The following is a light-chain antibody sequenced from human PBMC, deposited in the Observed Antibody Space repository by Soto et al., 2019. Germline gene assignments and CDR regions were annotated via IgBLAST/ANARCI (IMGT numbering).Light chain of an antibody. CDR1: KLGDKY. CDR2: QDS. CDR3: QAWDSSTEV. J-gene: IGLJ1*01. Sequence: SYELTQPPSVSVSPGQTASITCSGDKLGDKYACWYQQKPGQSPVLDIYQDSKRPSGIPERFSGSNSGNTATLTISGTQAMDEADYYCQAWDSSTEVFGTGTNLTVL. V-gene: IGLV3-1*01.